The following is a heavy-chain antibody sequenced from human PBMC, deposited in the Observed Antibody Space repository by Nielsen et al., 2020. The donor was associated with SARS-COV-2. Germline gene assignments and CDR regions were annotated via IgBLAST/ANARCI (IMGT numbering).Heavy chain of an antibody. CDR3: ARAPVGYYYDSSGSLGAFDI. CDR2: IYYSGST. V-gene: IGHV4-59*06. Sequence: SETLSLTCTVSGGSISSYYWSWIRQHPGKGLEWIGYIYYSGSTYYNPSLKSRVTISVDTSKNQFSLKLSSVTAADTAVYYCARAPVGYYYDSSGSLGAFDIWGQGTMVAVSS. D-gene: IGHD3-22*01. CDR1: GGSISSYY. J-gene: IGHJ3*02.